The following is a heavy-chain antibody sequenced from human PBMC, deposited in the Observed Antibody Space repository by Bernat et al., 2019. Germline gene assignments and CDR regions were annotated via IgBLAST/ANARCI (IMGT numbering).Heavy chain of an antibody. CDR2: IKSKTDGGTT. CDR1: GFTFSNAW. Sequence: EVQLVESGGGLVKPGGSLRLSCAASGFTFSNAWMSWVRQAPGKGLEWVDRIKSKTDGGTTDYAAPVKGRFTISRDDSKNTLYLQMNSLKTEDTAVYYCTTTMVWHAFDIWGQGTMVTVSS. D-gene: IGHD3-10*01. J-gene: IGHJ3*02. CDR3: TTTMVWHAFDI. V-gene: IGHV3-15*01.